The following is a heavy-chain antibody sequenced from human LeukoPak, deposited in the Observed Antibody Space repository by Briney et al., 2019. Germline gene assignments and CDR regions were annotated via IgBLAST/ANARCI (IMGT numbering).Heavy chain of an antibody. V-gene: IGHV3-21*01. J-gene: IGHJ6*04. CDR1: DFTFSSYS. Sequence: GGSLRLSCAASDFTFSSYSMNWVRQAPGKGLEWVSSISSSSSYIYYADSVKGRFTISRDNAKNSLYLQMNSLRAEDTAVYYCAELGITMIGGVWGKGTTVTISS. CDR3: AELGITMIGGV. CDR2: ISSSSSYI. D-gene: IGHD3-10*02.